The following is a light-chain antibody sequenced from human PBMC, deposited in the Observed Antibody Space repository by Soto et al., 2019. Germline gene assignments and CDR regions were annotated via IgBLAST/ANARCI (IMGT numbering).Light chain of an antibody. J-gene: IGKJ5*01. CDR1: QNIYSN. CDR2: RAS. CDR3: QQYHNWPIT. Sequence: IVMTQSPATLSVSPGERATLSCRASQNIYSNVAWYQQRPGQAPRLLIYRASTRATGIPARFSGSGSGTDFTLTISGLQSEDFAVYSCQQYHNWPITFGQGTRLEIK. V-gene: IGKV3-15*01.